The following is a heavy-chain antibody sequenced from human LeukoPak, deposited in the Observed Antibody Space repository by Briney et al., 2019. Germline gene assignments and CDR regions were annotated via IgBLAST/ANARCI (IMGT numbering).Heavy chain of an antibody. D-gene: IGHD6-13*01. V-gene: IGHV3-7*03. CDR3: ARLRIAAAGWFDP. Sequence: GGSLSLSCAASGFTFSSYWMSWVGQAPGKGLEWVANIKQDGSEKYYVDSVKGRFTISRDNAKNSLYLQMNSLRAEDTAVYYCARLRIAAAGWFDPWGQGTLVTVSS. J-gene: IGHJ5*02. CDR2: IKQDGSEK. CDR1: GFTFSSYW.